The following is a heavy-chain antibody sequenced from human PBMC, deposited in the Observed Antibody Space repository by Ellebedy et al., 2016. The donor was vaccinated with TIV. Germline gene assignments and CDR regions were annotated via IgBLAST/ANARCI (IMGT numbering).Heavy chain of an antibody. V-gene: IGHV1-46*01. D-gene: IGHD6-19*01. CDR1: GGTFSSYA. CDR2: INPSGGST. J-gene: IGHJ4*02. CDR3: ASSPPGGLVGEHLDY. Sequence: ASVKVSCKASGGTFSSYAISWVRQAPGQGLEWMGIINPSGGSTSSAQKFQGRVTMTRDTSKSTVYMELSSLRSEDTAVYYCASSPPGGLVGEHLDYWGQGTLVTVSS.